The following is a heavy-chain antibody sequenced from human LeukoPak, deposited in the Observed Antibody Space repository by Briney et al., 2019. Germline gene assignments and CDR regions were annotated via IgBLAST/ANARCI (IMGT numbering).Heavy chain of an antibody. D-gene: IGHD7-27*01. CDR3: ASGDPVLV. V-gene: IGHV4-4*07. J-gene: IGHJ4*02. Sequence: PSETLSLTCTVSGGSISSYFWSWIRPPAGKGLEWIGRIYTSGSTNYNPSLQSRVTMSVDTSKNQFSLKLSSVTAADTAVYYCASGDPVLVWGQGTLVTVSS. CDR1: GGSISSYF. CDR2: IYTSGST.